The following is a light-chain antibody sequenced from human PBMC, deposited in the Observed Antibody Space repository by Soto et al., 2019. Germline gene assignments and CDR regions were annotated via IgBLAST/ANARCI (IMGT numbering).Light chain of an antibody. J-gene: IGLJ1*01. V-gene: IGLV2-14*01. Sequence: QSALTQPAAVSGSPGQSIAISCTGTSSDVGIYNYVSWYQQHPGKVPKLIIYEVTNRPSGVSNRFSGSKSGNTASLIISGLQAEDEADYYCTSSTTRSTRVFGTGTKVTVL. CDR3: TSSTTRSTRV. CDR2: EVT. CDR1: SSDVGIYNY.